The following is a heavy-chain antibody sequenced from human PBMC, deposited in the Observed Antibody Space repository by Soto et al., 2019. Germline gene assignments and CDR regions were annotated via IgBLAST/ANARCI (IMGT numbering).Heavy chain of an antibody. CDR3: AREGSGYNF. D-gene: IGHD5-12*01. V-gene: IGHV1-69*13. J-gene: IGHJ4*02. CDR1: GGSFSNFG. CDR2: IVPVFGRP. Sequence: SVKVSCKASGGSFSNFGISWVRQAPGQGLEWMGGIVPVFGRPHYAQRFRGRLTITADESTSTGYMELIGLRSDDTAVYYCAREGSGYNFWGQGTQVTVSS.